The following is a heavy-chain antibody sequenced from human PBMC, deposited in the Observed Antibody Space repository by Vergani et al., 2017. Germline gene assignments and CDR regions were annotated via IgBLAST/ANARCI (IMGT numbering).Heavy chain of an antibody. V-gene: IGHV4-4*03. Sequence: QMQLQESGPGLVKPPGTLSLTCAVSGGSVSSSSWWSWVRQPQGKGLEWLGEFYHSGTTNFNPSLKGRVTMSIDKPRNQFSLRLNSVTAADTAVYYCATIGYRRWGYYFDYWGQGILVTVSS. CDR2: FYHSGTT. CDR1: GGSVSSSSW. D-gene: IGHD2-2*02. CDR3: ATIGYRRWGYYFDY. J-gene: IGHJ4*02.